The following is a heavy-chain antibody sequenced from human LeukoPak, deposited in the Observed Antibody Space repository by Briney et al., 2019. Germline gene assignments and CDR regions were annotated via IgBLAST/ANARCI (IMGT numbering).Heavy chain of an antibody. D-gene: IGHD3-10*02. CDR2: ISAYNGNT. J-gene: IGHJ5*02. CDR3: ARVHDYYVTRRWFDP. Sequence: ASVKVSCKASGYTFTSYGIIWVRQAPGQGLEWMGWISAYNGNTNYAQKLQGRVTMTTDTSTSTAYMELRSLRSDDTAVYYCARVHDYYVTRRWFDPWGQGTLVTVSS. V-gene: IGHV1-18*01. CDR1: GYTFTSYG.